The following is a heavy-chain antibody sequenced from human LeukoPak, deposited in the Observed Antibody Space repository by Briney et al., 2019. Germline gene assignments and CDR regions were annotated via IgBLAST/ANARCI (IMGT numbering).Heavy chain of an antibody. CDR3: AKYAYNWNAPDGFDM. J-gene: IGHJ3*02. Sequence: ETGGSLRLSCRASRFSFSDHDMHWVRQTPGKGLEWVAVISYDGSRKHYGDSVKGRFTISRDNSKNTLYLQMNSLRAEDTAVYFCAKYAYNWNAPDGFDMWGQGTMVIVSS. CDR2: ISYDGSRK. V-gene: IGHV3-30*18. CDR1: RFSFSDHD. D-gene: IGHD1-1*01.